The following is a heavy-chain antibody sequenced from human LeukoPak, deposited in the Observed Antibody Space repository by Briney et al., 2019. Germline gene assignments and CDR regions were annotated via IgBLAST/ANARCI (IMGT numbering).Heavy chain of an antibody. V-gene: IGHV3-30*18. Sequence: GGSLRLSCAASGFTFSSYGMHWVRQAPGKGLEWVAVISYDGSNKYYADSVKGRFTISRDNSKNTLYLQMNSLRAEDTAVYYCAKDLKRWSNRWGDAFDIWGQGTMVTVSS. CDR2: ISYDGSNK. CDR1: GFTFSSYG. J-gene: IGHJ3*02. CDR3: AKDLKRWSNRWGDAFDI. D-gene: IGHD2-15*01.